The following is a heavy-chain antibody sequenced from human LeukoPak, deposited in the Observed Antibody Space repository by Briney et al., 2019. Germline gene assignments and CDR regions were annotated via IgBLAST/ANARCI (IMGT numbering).Heavy chain of an antibody. CDR3: ASVMVRGVIISRSYYYGMDV. D-gene: IGHD3-10*01. CDR1: GYTFTSYG. J-gene: IGHJ6*02. V-gene: IGHV1-18*01. Sequence: ASVKVSCKASGYTFTSYGISWVRQAPGQGVEWMGWISAYNGNTNYAQKLQGRVTMTTDTSTSTAYMELRSLRSDDTAVYYCASVMVRGVIISRSYYYGMDVWGQGTTVTVSS. CDR2: ISAYNGNT.